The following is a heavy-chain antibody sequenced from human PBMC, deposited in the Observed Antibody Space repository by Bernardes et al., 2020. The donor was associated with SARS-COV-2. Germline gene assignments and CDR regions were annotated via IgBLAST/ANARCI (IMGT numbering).Heavy chain of an antibody. V-gene: IGHV5-51*01. CDR1: GYSFTRYW. Sequence: GGCLKSSSNGPGYSFTRYWIGWVRPIPGKGLEWLGIIYPGDSDTRYSPSFQGQVTISADKSISTAYLQWSSLKASDTAMYYCARHVLGGWFDPWGQGTLVTVSS. CDR3: ARHVLGGWFDP. CDR2: IYPGDSDT. D-gene: IGHD2-15*01. J-gene: IGHJ5*02.